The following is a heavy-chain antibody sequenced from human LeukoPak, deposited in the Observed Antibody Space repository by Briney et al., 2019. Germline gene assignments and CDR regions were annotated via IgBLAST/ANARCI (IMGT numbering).Heavy chain of an antibody. CDR3: ARAPCSGGWYLMY. Sequence: PGGSLRLSCAATGFTFSSYWMTWVRQAPGKGLEWVANIRQDGNEQYYMDSVKGRFTISRDNAKNSLFLQMNSLRAEDTAVYYCARAPCSGGWYLMYWGQGTLVTVSS. D-gene: IGHD6-19*01. CDR1: GFTFSSYW. V-gene: IGHV3-7*01. J-gene: IGHJ4*02. CDR2: IRQDGNEQ.